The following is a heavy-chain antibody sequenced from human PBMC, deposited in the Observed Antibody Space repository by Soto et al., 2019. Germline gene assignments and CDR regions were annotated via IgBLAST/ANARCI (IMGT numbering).Heavy chain of an antibody. CDR2: INAGNGNT. J-gene: IGHJ4*02. V-gene: IGHV1-3*01. D-gene: IGHD5-12*01. CDR1: GYSFTSYG. CDR3: ARGLGGYSAYDSFDY. Sequence: ASVKVSCKASGYSFTSYGITWVRQAPGQGLEWMGWINAGNGNTKYSQEFQGRVTITRDTTASTVFMELSSLRSEDTAVYYCARGLGGYSAYDSFDYWGQGTLVTSPQ.